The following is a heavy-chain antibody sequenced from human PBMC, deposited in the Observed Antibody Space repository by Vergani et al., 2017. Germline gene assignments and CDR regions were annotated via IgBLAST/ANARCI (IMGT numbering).Heavy chain of an antibody. CDR2: NRNKANSYTT. CDR1: GFTFSDHY. CDR3: ARVTPGSGDPY. Sequence: EVQLVESGGGLVQPGGSLRLSCAASGFTFSDHYMDWVRQAPGKGLEWVGRNRNKANSYTTEYAASVKGRFTMSRDDSKNSLYLQMNRLKTEDTAVYYCARVTPGSGDPYWGQGTLVTVSS. V-gene: IGHV3-72*01. J-gene: IGHJ4*02. D-gene: IGHD2-21*02.